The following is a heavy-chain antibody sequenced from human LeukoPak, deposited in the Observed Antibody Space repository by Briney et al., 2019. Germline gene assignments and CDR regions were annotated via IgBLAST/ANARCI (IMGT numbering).Heavy chain of an antibody. CDR3: ARVGGAAAGPPEYSQH. CDR1: GYSFTSYW. V-gene: IGHV5-51*01. J-gene: IGHJ1*01. D-gene: IGHD6-13*01. Sequence: GESLKISCKGSGYSFTSYWIGWVRQMPGKGLEWMGIIYPGDSDTRYSPSFQGQVTISADKSISTAYLQWSSLKASDTAMYYCARVGGAAAGPPEYSQHWGQGTLVTVSS. CDR2: IYPGDSDT.